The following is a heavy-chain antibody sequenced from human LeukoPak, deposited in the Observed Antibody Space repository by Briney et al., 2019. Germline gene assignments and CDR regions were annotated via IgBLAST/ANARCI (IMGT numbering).Heavy chain of an antibody. CDR3: ARGIPPRGGHFDY. Sequence: SETLSLTCPVSGYSISSGYYWGWIRQPPGKGLEWIGSIYHSGSTYYNPSLKSRVTISVDTSKNQFSLKLSSVTAADTAVYYCARGIPPRGGHFDYWGQGTLVTVSS. V-gene: IGHV4-38-2*02. J-gene: IGHJ4*02. D-gene: IGHD3-16*01. CDR2: IYHSGST. CDR1: GYSISSGYY.